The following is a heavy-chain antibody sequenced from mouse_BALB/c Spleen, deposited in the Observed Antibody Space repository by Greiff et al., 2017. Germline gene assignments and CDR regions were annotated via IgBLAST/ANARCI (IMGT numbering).Heavy chain of an antibody. J-gene: IGHJ1*01. V-gene: IGHV14-3*02. CDR3: ARPYGSTFYGYFDV. D-gene: IGHD1-1*01. CDR2: IDPANGNT. CDR1: GFNIKDTY. Sequence: VQLKQSGAELVKPGASVKLSCTASGFNIKDTYMHWVKQRPEQGLEWIGRIDPANGNTKYDPKFQGKATITADTSSNTAYLQLSSLTSEDTAVYYCARPYGSTFYGYFDVWGAGTTVTVSS.